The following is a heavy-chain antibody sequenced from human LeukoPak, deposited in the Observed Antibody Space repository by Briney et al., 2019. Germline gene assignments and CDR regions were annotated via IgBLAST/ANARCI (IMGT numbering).Heavy chain of an antibody. CDR3: AKPLRAAAWDYSDY. CDR1: GFTFNNYA. CDR2: ISGGGETT. Sequence: GGSLRLSCAASGFTFNNYAMNWVRQAPGKGLEWVSSISGGGETTYYADSVKGRFTISRDNSKNTLYLQMNSLRAEDTAVYYCAKPLRAAAWDYSDYWGQGTLVTVSS. J-gene: IGHJ4*02. D-gene: IGHD6-13*01. V-gene: IGHV3-23*01.